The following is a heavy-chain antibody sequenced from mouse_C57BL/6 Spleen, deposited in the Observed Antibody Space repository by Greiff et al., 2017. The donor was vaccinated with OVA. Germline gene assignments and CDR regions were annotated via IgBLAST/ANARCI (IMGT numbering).Heavy chain of an antibody. J-gene: IGHJ4*01. CDR3: AKEPYDYDAGYAMDY. CDR1: GYSFTSYY. Sequence: VQLQQSGPELVKPGASVKISCKASGYSFTSYYIHWVKQRPGQGLEWIGWIYPGSGNTKYNEKFKGKATLTADTSSSPAYMQLSSLTSEDSAVYYCAKEPYDYDAGYAMDYWGQGTSVTVSS. V-gene: IGHV1-66*01. CDR2: IYPGSGNT. D-gene: IGHD2-4*01.